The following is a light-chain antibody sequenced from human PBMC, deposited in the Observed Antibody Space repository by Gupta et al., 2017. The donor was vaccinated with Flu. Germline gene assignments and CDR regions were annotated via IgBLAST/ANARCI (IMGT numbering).Light chain of an antibody. CDR2: AAS. V-gene: IGKV1-17*01. CDR1: QGIRDA. J-gene: IGKJ3*01. CDR3: RQHHSYPFT. Sequence: DIQMTQSPSSLSASVGDRVTITCRASQGIRDALGWYQQKPGKAPKRLIYAASSLESGVPSRFSGSGSGTEFTLTISMLQPEDFATYYCRQHHSYPFTFGPGTKVQIK.